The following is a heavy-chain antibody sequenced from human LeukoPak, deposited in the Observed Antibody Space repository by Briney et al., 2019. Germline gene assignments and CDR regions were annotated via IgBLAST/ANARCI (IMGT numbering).Heavy chain of an antibody. CDR2: IIPIFGTA. CDR1: GGTFSSYA. D-gene: IGHD3-22*01. J-gene: IGHJ4*02. Sequence: GASVKVSCKASGGTFSSYAISWVRQAPGQGLEWMGGIIPIFGTANYAQKSQGRVTITADESTSTAYMELSSLRSEDTAVYYCARDGSLGNSSGYYYDFDYWGQGTLVTVSS. CDR3: ARDGSLGNSSGYYYDFDY. V-gene: IGHV1-69*13.